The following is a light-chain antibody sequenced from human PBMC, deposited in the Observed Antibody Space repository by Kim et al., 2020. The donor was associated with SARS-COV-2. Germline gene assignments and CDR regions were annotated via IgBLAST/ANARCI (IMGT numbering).Light chain of an antibody. V-gene: IGLV3-1*01. J-gene: IGLJ2*01. Sequence: SVAPGKTATITLFGEKFGDKGGCWYQQEAGQSPVLVIYDDSKRPSGIPERFSGSNSGNTATLTIRGTQAIDGADYYCQAWDSSTEVFGGGAQLTVL. CDR1: KFGDKG. CDR3: QAWDSSTEV. CDR2: DDS.